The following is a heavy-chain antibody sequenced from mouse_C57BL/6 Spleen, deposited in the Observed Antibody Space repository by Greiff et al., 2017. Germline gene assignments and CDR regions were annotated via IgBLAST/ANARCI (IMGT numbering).Heavy chain of an antibody. J-gene: IGHJ4*01. CDR3: AIFGNLYGYEDYAMDY. CDR1: GYAFSSYW. Sequence: QVQLQQSGAELVQPGASVKISCKASGYAFSSYWMNWVKQRPGKGLEWIGQIYPGDGDTNYNGKFKGKATLTADKSSSTAYMQLSSLTSEDSAVYFCAIFGNLYGYEDYAMDYWGQGTSVTVSS. CDR2: IYPGDGDT. V-gene: IGHV1-80*01. D-gene: IGHD2-2*01.